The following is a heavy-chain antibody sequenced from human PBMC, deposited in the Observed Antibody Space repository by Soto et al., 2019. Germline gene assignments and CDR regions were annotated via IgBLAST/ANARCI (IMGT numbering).Heavy chain of an antibody. D-gene: IGHD3-3*01. CDR1: GYTFTGYY. CDR3: ARAGAPVLRFLEWSRPSYYYGMDV. Sequence: ASVKVSCKASGYTFTGYYMHWVRQAPGTGLEWMGWINPNSGGTNYAQKFQGWVTMTRDTSISTAYMELTRLRSDDTAVYYCARAGAPVLRFLEWSRPSYYYGMDVWGQGTTVTVSS. CDR2: INPNSGGT. V-gene: IGHV1-2*04. J-gene: IGHJ6*02.